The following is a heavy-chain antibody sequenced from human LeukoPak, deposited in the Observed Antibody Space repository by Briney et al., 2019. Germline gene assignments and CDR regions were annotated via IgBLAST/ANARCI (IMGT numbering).Heavy chain of an antibody. CDR3: AREFVGKIAVAGFDY. D-gene: IGHD6-19*01. Sequence: GGSLRLSCAASGFTFSSYSMNWVRQAPGKGLEWVSSISSSSSYIYYADSVKGRFTISRDNAKNSLYLQMNSLRAEDTAVYYCAREFVGKIAVAGFDYWGQGTLVTVSS. CDR1: GFTFSSYS. V-gene: IGHV3-21*01. CDR2: ISSSSSYI. J-gene: IGHJ4*02.